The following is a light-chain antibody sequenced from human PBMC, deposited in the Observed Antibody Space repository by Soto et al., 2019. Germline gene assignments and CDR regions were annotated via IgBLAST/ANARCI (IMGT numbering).Light chain of an antibody. J-gene: IGLJ3*02. CDR3: QSYDRGPRVSV. CDR1: SSNIGAGYD. V-gene: IGLV1-40*01. CDR2: GNS. Sequence: QSVLTQPPSVSGAPGQRVTISCTGSSSNIGAGYDVHWYQQLPGTAPKLLIYGNSNRPSGVPDRFSGSKSGTSASLAITGLVVEEEAAYFCQSYDRGPRVSVFGGGTKLTVL.